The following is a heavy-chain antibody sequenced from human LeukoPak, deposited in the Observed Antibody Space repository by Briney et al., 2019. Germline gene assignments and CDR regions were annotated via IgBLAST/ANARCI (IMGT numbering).Heavy chain of an antibody. D-gene: IGHD3-9*01. J-gene: IGHJ3*02. CDR3: ARVIVTGYYDAFDI. V-gene: IGHV3-53*01. Sequence: GGSLRLSCAASGLTVSSNHMSWVRQAPGKWLEWVSVIYSGGSTYYADSVKGRFTISRDNSKNTLYLQMNSLRAEDTAVYYCARVIVTGYYDAFDIWGQGTMVTVSS. CDR1: GLTVSSNH. CDR2: IYSGGST.